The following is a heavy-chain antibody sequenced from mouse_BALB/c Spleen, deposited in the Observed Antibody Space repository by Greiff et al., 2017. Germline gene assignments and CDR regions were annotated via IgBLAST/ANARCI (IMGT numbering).Heavy chain of an antibody. CDR3: ARGDYDYVYAMDY. Sequence: EVKVEESGPGLVKPSQSLSLTCTVTGYSITSDYAWNWIRQFPGNKLEWMGYISYSGITSYNPSLKSRIYITRDKSKNQFFLQLNSVTTEDTATYYCARGDYDYVYAMDYWGQGTSVTVSS. V-gene: IGHV3-2*02. D-gene: IGHD2-4*01. J-gene: IGHJ4*01. CDR2: ISYSGIT. CDR1: GYSITSDYA.